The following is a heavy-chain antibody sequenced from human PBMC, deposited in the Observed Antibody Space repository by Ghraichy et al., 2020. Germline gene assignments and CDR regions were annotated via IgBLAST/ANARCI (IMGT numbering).Heavy chain of an antibody. CDR2: INHSGST. Sequence: SETLSLTCAVYGGSFSGYYWSWIRQPPGKGLEWIGEINHSGSTNYNPSLKSRVTISVDTSKNQFSLKLSSVTAADTAVYYCARIRCSSTSCYLRRGDYWGQGTLVTVSS. V-gene: IGHV4-34*01. CDR1: GGSFSGYY. CDR3: ARIRCSSTSCYLRRGDY. J-gene: IGHJ4*02. D-gene: IGHD2-2*01.